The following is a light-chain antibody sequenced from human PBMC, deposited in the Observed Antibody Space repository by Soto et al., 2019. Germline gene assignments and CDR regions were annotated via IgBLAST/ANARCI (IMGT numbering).Light chain of an antibody. V-gene: IGKV3-11*01. J-gene: IGKJ5*01. CDR3: QQYSRAPIT. CDR2: DAS. CDR1: QSVSSY. Sequence: EIVLTQSPATLSLSPGERATLSCRASQSVSSYLAWYQQKPGQAPRLLIYDASNRATGIPARFSGSGSGTDFTLTISRLEPEDSAVYYCQQYSRAPITFGQGTRLEI.